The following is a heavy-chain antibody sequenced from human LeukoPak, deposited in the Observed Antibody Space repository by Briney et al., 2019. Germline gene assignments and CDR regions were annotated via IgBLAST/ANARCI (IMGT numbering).Heavy chain of an antibody. Sequence: PSETLSHTCTVSGGSISSGGYYWSWIRQHPGKGLEWIGYIYYSGSTYYNPSLKSRVTISVDTSKNQFSLKLSSVTAADTAVYYCARLDVAAAVVSWGQGTLVTVSS. V-gene: IGHV4-31*03. D-gene: IGHD6-13*01. CDR1: GGSISSGGYY. CDR2: IYYSGST. J-gene: IGHJ4*02. CDR3: ARLDVAAAVVS.